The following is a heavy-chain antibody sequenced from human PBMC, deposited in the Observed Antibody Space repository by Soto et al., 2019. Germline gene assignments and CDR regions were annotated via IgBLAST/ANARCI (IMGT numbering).Heavy chain of an antibody. V-gene: IGHV1-46*03. CDR2: INPGNARP. CDR1: GYTFTKHY. D-gene: IGHD3-10*01. Sequence: QVQLAQSGAEVKKPGASVKVSCQASGYTFTKHYMHWVRQAPGQGLEWMGVINPGNARPRYDQKFQSRVTVTSDTSTSTVCMELTSLTSDDTAVYYWARGSSSGSGGTGVLNVWGQGTMVTVSS. J-gene: IGHJ3*01. CDR3: ARGSSSGSGGTGVLNV.